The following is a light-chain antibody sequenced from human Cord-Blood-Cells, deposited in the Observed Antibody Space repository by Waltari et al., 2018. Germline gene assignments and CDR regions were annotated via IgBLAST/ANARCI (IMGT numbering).Light chain of an antibody. Sequence: EIVLTQSPATVSLSAGERATLSCRASQSVSSYLAWYQQKPGQAPRLLIYDASNRATGIPARFSGSGSGTDFTLTISSLEPEDFAVYYCQQRSNWPLTFGGGTKVEIK. CDR2: DAS. J-gene: IGKJ4*01. V-gene: IGKV3-11*01. CDR1: QSVSSY. CDR3: QQRSNWPLT.